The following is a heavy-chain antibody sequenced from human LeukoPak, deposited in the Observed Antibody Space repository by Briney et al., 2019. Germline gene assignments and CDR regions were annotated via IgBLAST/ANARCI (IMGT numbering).Heavy chain of an antibody. Sequence: GASVKVSCKVSGYTLTELSMRWVRQAPGKGLEWMGGFDPEDGETIYAQKFQGRVTMTEDTSTDTAYMELSSLRSEDTAVYYCATAASSGYSYGFDFDYWGQGTLVTVSS. CDR1: GYTLTELS. CDR3: ATAASSGYSYGFDFDY. D-gene: IGHD5-18*01. J-gene: IGHJ4*02. CDR2: FDPEDGET. V-gene: IGHV1-24*01.